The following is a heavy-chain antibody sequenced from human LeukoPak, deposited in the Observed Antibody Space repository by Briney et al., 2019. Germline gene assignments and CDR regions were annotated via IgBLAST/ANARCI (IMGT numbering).Heavy chain of an antibody. CDR3: AREGFVVVPAAMYQDYYYGMDV. V-gene: IGHV3-21*01. Sequence: GGSLRLSCAASGFTFSSYSMNWVRQAPGKGLEWVSSISSSSSYIYYADSVKGRFTISRDNAKNSLYLQMNSLRAEDTAVYYCAREGFVVVPAAMYQDYYYGMDVWAKGPRSPSP. CDR2: ISSSSSYI. D-gene: IGHD2-2*01. J-gene: IGHJ6*02. CDR1: GFTFSSYS.